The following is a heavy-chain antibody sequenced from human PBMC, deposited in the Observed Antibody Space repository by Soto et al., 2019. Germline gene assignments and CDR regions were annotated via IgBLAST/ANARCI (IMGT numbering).Heavy chain of an antibody. CDR1: GGSISSGGYY. J-gene: IGHJ6*02. CDR2: IYYSGST. Sequence: PSETLSLTCTVSGGSISSGGYYWSWIRQPPGKGLEWIGYIYYSGSTNYNPSLKSRVTISVDTSKNQFSLKLSSVTAADTAVYYCARHLWQTNYYYYYGMEVWGQGTTVTVSS. CDR3: ARHLWQTNYYYYYGMEV. V-gene: IGHV4-61*08. D-gene: IGHD3-3*02.